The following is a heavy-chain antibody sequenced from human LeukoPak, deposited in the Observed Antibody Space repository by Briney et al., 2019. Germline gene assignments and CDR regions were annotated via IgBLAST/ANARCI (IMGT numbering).Heavy chain of an antibody. CDR3: AREIAATGSVGY. J-gene: IGHJ4*02. Sequence: SETLSLTCTVSGGSISHYYWGWIRQPPGKGLEWIGRIYTSGSTNYNPSLKSRVTMSVDTSKNQFSLKLNSVTAADTAVYYCAREIAATGSVGYWGQGTLVTVSS. CDR2: IYTSGST. V-gene: IGHV4-4*07. D-gene: IGHD6-13*01. CDR1: GGSISHYY.